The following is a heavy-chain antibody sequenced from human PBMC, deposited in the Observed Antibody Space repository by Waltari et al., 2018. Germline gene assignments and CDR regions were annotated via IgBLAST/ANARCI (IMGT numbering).Heavy chain of an antibody. CDR3: ARGRRDGYNYPHYYYYYMDV. CDR2: INHSGST. D-gene: IGHD5-12*01. V-gene: IGHV4-34*01. J-gene: IGHJ6*03. CDR1: GGSFSGYY. Sequence: QVQLQQWGAGLLKPSETLSLTCAVYGGSFSGYYWSWIRQPPGKGLEWIGEINHSGSTNYNPSLKSRVTISVDTSKNQFSLKLSSVTAADTAVYYCARGRRDGYNYPHYYYYYMDVWGKGTTVTVSS.